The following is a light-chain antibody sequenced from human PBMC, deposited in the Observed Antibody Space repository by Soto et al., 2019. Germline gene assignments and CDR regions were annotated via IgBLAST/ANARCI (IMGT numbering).Light chain of an antibody. V-gene: IGLV2-8*01. CDR1: SSDVGGYNY. J-gene: IGLJ1*01. CDR3: SSYANSNNLPYV. CDR2: EIT. Sequence: VLTQPPSASGSPGQSVTISCTGTSSDVGGYNYVSWYQQHPGKAPKLMIYEITKRPSGVPDRFSGSKSGNTASLTVSGLQAEDEADYYCSSYANSNNLPYVFGTGTKVTVL.